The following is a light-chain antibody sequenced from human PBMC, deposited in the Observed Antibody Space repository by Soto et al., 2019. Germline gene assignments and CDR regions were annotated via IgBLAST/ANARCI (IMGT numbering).Light chain of an antibody. CDR3: QQYGSSGT. V-gene: IGKV3-20*01. CDR1: QSVSSSY. Sequence: EIVLTQSPGTLSLSPGERATLSCRASQSVSSSYLAWYQQKPGQAPRLLIYGASNRATGIPDRFSGSGSGTDFTLTISRLEQEDFAVYYCQQYGSSGTFGQGTKADSK. CDR2: GAS. J-gene: IGKJ1*01.